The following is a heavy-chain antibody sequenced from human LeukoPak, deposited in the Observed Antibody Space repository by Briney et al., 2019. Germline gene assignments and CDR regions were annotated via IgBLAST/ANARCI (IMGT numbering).Heavy chain of an antibody. CDR1: EFTFSSYS. Sequence: PGGSLRLSCAASEFTFSSYSMNWARQAPGKGLEGVSSISSSSSYIYYADSVKGRFTISRDNAKNSLYLQMNSLRAEDTAVYYCARAYCSSTSCYTPDAFDIWGQGTMVTVSS. CDR2: ISSSSSYI. D-gene: IGHD2-2*02. V-gene: IGHV3-21*01. J-gene: IGHJ3*02. CDR3: ARAYCSSTSCYTPDAFDI.